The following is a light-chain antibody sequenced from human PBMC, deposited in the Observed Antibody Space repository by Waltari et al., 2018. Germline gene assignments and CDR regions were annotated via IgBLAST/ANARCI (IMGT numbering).Light chain of an antibody. CDR1: TSDFGVYGL. CDR2: EVY. V-gene: IGLV2-8*01. Sequence: QSALTQPPSASGSPGQSVTIPCPEPTSDFGVYGLVSWYQHPPGKAPKLIIYEVYKRPSGVPDRFSGSKSGNTASLTVSGLQAEDEADYYCSSYAGSNNLGVFGTGTKVTVL. J-gene: IGLJ1*01. CDR3: SSYAGSNNLGV.